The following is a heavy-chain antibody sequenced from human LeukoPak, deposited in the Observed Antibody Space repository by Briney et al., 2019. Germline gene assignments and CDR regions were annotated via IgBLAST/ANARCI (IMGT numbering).Heavy chain of an antibody. J-gene: IGHJ4*02. D-gene: IGHD4-23*01. CDR1: RVSINSYY. Sequence: SETLSLTRTVSRVSINSYYWSWIRQPPGKGLEWIGYIYYSGSTNYNPSLKSRVTMSVDTSKNQFSLKLSSVTAADTAVYFCARFTVAAFDYWGQGTLVTVSS. V-gene: IGHV4-59*01. CDR2: IYYSGST. CDR3: ARFTVAAFDY.